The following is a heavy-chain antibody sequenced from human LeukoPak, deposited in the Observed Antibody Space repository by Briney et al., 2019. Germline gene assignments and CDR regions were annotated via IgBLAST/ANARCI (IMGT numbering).Heavy chain of an antibody. CDR1: GGSISSGDYS. J-gene: IGHJ6*02. V-gene: IGHV4-30-4*01. Sequence: PSETLSLTCTVSGGSISSGDYSWSWVRQPPGKGLEWIGYIYYSGSTYYNPSLKSRVTISVDTSKNQFSLKLSSVTAADTAVYYCARASTGGLYYDFWSGPGYYYYGMDVWGQGTTVTVSS. D-gene: IGHD3-3*01. CDR3: ARASTGGLYYDFWSGPGYYYYGMDV. CDR2: IYYSGST.